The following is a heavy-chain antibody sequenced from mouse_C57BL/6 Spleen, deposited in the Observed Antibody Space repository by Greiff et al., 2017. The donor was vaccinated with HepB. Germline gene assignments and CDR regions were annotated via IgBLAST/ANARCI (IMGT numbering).Heavy chain of an antibody. V-gene: IGHV14-4*01. CDR3: TRNWDWYFDV. D-gene: IGHD4-1*01. J-gene: IGHJ1*03. CDR1: GFNIKDDY. Sequence: VQLQQSGAELVRPGASVKLSCTASGFNIKDDYMHWVKQRPEQGLEWIGWLDPENGDTEYASKFQGKATITADTSSNTAYLQLSSLTSEDTAVYYCTRNWDWYFDVWGTGTTVTVSS. CDR2: LDPENGDT.